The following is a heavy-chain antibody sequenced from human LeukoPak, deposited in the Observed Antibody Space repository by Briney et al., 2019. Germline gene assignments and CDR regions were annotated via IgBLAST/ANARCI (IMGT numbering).Heavy chain of an antibody. V-gene: IGHV3-23*01. CDR1: GFTFSSYA. CDR3: ARGLYSSSP. CDR2: ISGSGFT. J-gene: IGHJ4*02. Sequence: GGSLRLSCAASGFTFSSYAMSWVRQAPGKGLEWVSAISGSGFTYYADSVKGRFTISRDNSKNTLYLQMNSPRAEDTAVYYCARGLYSSSPWGQGTLVTVSS. D-gene: IGHD6-6*01.